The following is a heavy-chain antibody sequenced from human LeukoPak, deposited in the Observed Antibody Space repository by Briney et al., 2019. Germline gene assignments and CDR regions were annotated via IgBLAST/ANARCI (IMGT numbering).Heavy chain of an antibody. CDR1: GYTFTRYG. D-gene: IGHD2-8*01. J-gene: IGHJ4*02. Sequence: ASVKVSCKASGYTFTRYGISWVRQAPGQGLEWMGWISAYNGNTNYAQKLQGRVTMTTDTSTNTAYMELRSLRSDDTAVYYCAGSLGYCTSNVCYLKYWGQGTLVTVSS. CDR2: ISAYNGNT. V-gene: IGHV1-18*01. CDR3: AGSLGYCTSNVCYLKY.